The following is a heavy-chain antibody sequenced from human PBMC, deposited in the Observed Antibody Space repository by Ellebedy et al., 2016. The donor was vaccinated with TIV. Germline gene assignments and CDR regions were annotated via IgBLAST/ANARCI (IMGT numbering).Heavy chain of an antibody. J-gene: IGHJ4*02. CDR2: ISHDGRSK. CDR3: AKSPSHVERRYFDY. CDR1: GFRFSDYA. V-gene: IGHV3-30-3*02. Sequence: GESLKISCAASGFRFSDYALHWVRQAPGKGLEWLAHISHDGRSKNFAASLRGRLTISRDNTQNTLFLQMESLRVEDTAVYYCAKSPSHVERRYFDYWGQGSLVIVSS. D-gene: IGHD1-1*01.